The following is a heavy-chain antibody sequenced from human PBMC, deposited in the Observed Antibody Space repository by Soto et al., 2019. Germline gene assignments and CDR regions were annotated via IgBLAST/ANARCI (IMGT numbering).Heavy chain of an antibody. D-gene: IGHD3-10*01. Sequence: QVQLVQSGAEVKKPGASVKVSCKASGYTLTSYDINWVRQATGQRLEWMGWMNPNSSDRGYAQKFQGRVTMTGNTSISTAYMEVGSLRSEVTAVYYCARGSWFRKIGNFVNGTDVWCQGSTVSVSS. CDR1: GYTLTSYD. J-gene: IGHJ6*02. V-gene: IGHV1-8*01. CDR2: MNPNSSDR. CDR3: ARGSWFRKIGNFVNGTDV.